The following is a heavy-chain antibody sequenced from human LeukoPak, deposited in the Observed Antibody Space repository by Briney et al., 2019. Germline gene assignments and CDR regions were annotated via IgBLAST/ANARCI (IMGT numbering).Heavy chain of an antibody. D-gene: IGHD2-8*01. J-gene: IGHJ4*02. Sequence: ASVKVSCKASGYTFTGYYMHWVRQAPGQGLEWMGWINPNSGGTNYAQKFQGRVTMTRDTSISTAYMELSRLRSDDTAVYYCARDLPAPMVYATRPTDDYWGQGTLVTVSS. V-gene: IGHV1-2*02. CDR1: GYTFTGYY. CDR3: ARDLPAPMVYATRPTDDY. CDR2: INPNSGGT.